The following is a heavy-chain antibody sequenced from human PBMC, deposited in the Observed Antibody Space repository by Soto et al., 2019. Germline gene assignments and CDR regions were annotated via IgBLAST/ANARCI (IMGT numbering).Heavy chain of an antibody. Sequence: EVQLVESGGGLIQPGGSLRLSCAVSGFTVSNNYMSWVRQAPGKGLEGVSVIYSGGYTAYGDSVKGRFTISRDNSKNTPFLQMESLGADDPAFFYWPAHPGGGGYWGQGTLVTVSS. CDR1: GFTVSNNY. V-gene: IGHV3-53*01. CDR3: PAHPGGGGY. CDR2: IYSGGYT. D-gene: IGHD3-10*01. J-gene: IGHJ4*02.